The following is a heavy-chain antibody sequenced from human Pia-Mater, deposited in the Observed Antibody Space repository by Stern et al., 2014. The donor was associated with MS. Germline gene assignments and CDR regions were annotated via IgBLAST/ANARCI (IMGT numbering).Heavy chain of an antibody. CDR1: GDTFSDYA. D-gene: IGHD2-21*02. CDR3: VRGAYCGGDCYWGWFDS. Sequence: VQLVQSGAEVTKPGSSGKVSCKASGDTFSDYAISWVRQAPGQGLEWMGGVIPIFGSTDYAQKFQGRVTITADESTTTAYMGLINLSSEDTAVYYCVRGAYCGGDCYWGWFDSWGQGTLVTVSS. J-gene: IGHJ5*01. CDR2: VIPIFGST. V-gene: IGHV1-69*01.